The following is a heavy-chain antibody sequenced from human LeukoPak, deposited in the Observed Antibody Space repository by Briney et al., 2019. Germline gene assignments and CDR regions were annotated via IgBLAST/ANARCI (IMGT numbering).Heavy chain of an antibody. V-gene: IGHV3-30*03. J-gene: IGHJ6*02. D-gene: IGHD2-2*01. Sequence: GGSLRLSCAASGFTFSSYGMHWVRQAPGKGLEWVAVISYDGSNKYYADSVKGRFTISRDNSKNTLYLQMNSLRAEDTAVYYCARDLGDSTSWSYYYYYGMDVWAKGPRSPSP. CDR3: ARDLGDSTSWSYYYYYGMDV. CDR2: ISYDGSNK. CDR1: GFTFSSYG.